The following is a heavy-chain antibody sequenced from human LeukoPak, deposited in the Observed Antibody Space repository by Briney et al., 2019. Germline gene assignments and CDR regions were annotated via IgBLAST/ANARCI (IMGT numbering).Heavy chain of an antibody. CDR3: ARRFNESYSAFDI. J-gene: IGHJ3*02. D-gene: IGHD1-26*01. Sequence: GVSLKISCQGSGYSFTSYWIVWVRQMPGKGLEWMGIIDPGDSDTRYSPSFQGQVTISADKSISTAYLQWSSLKASDTAMYYCARRFNESYSAFDIWGQGNIVTVSS. CDR2: IDPGDSDT. V-gene: IGHV5-51*01. CDR1: GYSFTSYW.